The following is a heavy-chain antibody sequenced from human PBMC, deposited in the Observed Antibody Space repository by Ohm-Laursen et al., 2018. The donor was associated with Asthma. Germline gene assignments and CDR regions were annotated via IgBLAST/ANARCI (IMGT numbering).Heavy chain of an antibody. D-gene: IGHD5-18*01. CDR1: GGSISSSNW. V-gene: IGHV4-4*02. J-gene: IGHJ5*02. CDR3: ARDTDTAMVEAGNWFDP. CDR2: IYHSGST. Sequence: TLSLTCAVSGGSISSSNWWSWVRQPPGKGLEWIGEIYHSGSTNYNPSLKSRVTISVDKSKNQFSLKLSSVTAADTAVYYCARDTDTAMVEAGNWFDPWGQGTLVTVSS.